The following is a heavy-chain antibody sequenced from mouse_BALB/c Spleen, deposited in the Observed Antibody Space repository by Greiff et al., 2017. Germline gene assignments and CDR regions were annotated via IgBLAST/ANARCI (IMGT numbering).Heavy chain of an antibody. CDR1: GYSITSDYA. V-gene: IGHV3-2*02. CDR3: AREDGIRAMDY. CDR2: ISYSGST. D-gene: IGHD2-3*01. J-gene: IGHJ4*01. Sequence: EVQLVESGPGLVKPSQSLSLTCTVTGYSITSDYAWHWIRQFPGNKLEWMGYISYSGSTSYNPSLKSRISITRDTSKNQFFLQLNSVTTEDTATYYCAREDGIRAMDYWGQGTSVTVSS.